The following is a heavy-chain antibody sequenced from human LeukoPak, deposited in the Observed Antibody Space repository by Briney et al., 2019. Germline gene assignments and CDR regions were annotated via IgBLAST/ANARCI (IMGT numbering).Heavy chain of an antibody. V-gene: IGHV1-18*01. D-gene: IGHD3-10*01. CDR3: ARAGGNYHGSGSYAFDI. CDR1: GYTFSTYD. Sequence: ASVKVSCKASGYTFSTYDITWVRQAPGQGLEWMRWISAYDGNTDYAQKLQGRVTMTTDTSTSTAYMELRSLRSDDTAVYYCARAGGNYHGSGSYAFDIWGQGTMVTVSS. J-gene: IGHJ3*02. CDR2: ISAYDGNT.